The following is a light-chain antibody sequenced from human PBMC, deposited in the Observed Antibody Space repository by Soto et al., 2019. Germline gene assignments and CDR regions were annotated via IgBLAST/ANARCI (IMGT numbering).Light chain of an antibody. CDR1: QSISSW. CDR3: QQYNSYSLSLWT. Sequence: DIQMTQSPSTLSASVGDRVTITCRASQSISSWLAWYQQKPGKAPKLLIYKASSLESGVPSRFSGSGSGTEFTLTISSLQPDDFATYYCQQYNSYSLSLWTFGQGTKVEIK. J-gene: IGKJ1*01. CDR2: KAS. V-gene: IGKV1-5*03.